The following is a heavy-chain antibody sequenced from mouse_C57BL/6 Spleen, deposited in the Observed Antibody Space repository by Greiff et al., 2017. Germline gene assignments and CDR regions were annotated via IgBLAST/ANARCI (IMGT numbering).Heavy chain of an antibody. J-gene: IGHJ1*03. CDR1: GYTFTDYY. Sequence: VQLQQSGPELVKPGASVKISCKASGYTFTDYYMNWVKQSPGQSLEWIGDIYPNNGGTSYNQKFKGKATLTVDKSSSTAYMALRSLTSEAAAVDDCDSGEGYYRKGYFEVWGTGTMVTVSA. D-gene: IGHD2-12*01. CDR2: IYPNNGGT. CDR3: DSGEGYYRKGYFEV. V-gene: IGHV1-26*01.